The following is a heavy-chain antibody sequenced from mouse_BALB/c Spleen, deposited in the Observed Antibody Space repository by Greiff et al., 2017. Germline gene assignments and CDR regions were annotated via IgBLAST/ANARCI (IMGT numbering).Heavy chain of an antibody. D-gene: IGHD2-14*01. J-gene: IGHJ1*01. Sequence: EVKLVESGGGLVKPGGSLKLSCAASGFTFSSYTMSWVRQTPEKRLEWVATISSGGSYTYYPDSVKGRFTISRDNAKNTLYLQMSSLKSEDTAMYYCTRDRGVRPYWYFDVWGAGTTVTVSS. CDR2: ISSGGSYT. V-gene: IGHV5-6-4*01. CDR1: GFTFSSYT. CDR3: TRDRGVRPYWYFDV.